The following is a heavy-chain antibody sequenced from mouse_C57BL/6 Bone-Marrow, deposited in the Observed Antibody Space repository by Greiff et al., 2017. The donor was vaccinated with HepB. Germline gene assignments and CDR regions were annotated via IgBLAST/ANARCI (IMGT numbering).Heavy chain of an antibody. CDR3: TLYDYPAWFAY. CDR2: IDPETGGT. D-gene: IGHD2-4*01. V-gene: IGHV1-15*01. Sequence: QVQLQQSGAELVRPGASVTLSCKASGYTFTDYEMHWVKQTPVHGLEWIGAIDPETGGTAYNQKFKGKAILTADKSSSTAYMELRSLTSEDSAVYYCTLYDYPAWFAYWGQGTLVTVSA. J-gene: IGHJ3*01. CDR1: GYTFTDYE.